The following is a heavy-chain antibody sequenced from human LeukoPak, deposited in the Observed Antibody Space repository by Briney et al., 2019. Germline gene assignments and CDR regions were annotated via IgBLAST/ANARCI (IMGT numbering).Heavy chain of an antibody. D-gene: IGHD3-16*01. CDR3: ARHVGPGSRGGFFDY. V-gene: IGHV4-61*02. CDR2: IFISGRT. J-gene: IGHJ4*02. CDR1: GGSISSGSYY. Sequence: SQTLSLTCTVSGGSISSGSYYWSWIRQPAGKGLEWIGRIFISGRTDYNPSLKSRVTISVDTSKNQFSLKLTSVTAADTAMYYCARHVGPGSRGGFFDYWGQGTLVTVSS.